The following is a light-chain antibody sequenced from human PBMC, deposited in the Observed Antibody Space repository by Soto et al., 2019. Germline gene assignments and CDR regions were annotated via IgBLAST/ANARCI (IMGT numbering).Light chain of an antibody. V-gene: IGLV2-14*03. CDR1: SGDVGAYKY. J-gene: IGLJ1*01. CDR2: GVS. CDR3: SSFTGPTTLDV. Sequence: QSALTQPASVSGSPGQSVTISCTGTSGDVGAYKYVSWYQKPPGKPPKLVIYGVSNRPSGISNRFSASKSGNTAFLTISGLQPEAEDDYYCSSFTGPTTLDVFGTGTKLTVL.